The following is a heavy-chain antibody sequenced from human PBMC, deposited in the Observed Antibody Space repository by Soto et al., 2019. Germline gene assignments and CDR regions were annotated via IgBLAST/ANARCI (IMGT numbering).Heavy chain of an antibody. CDR2: ISYNGDT. CDR3: ARIVAPGTQGWFDP. Sequence: HVQLQESGPGLVKPSDTLSLTCAVSDSSVSSSYWWGWIRQPPGKGLEWVGYISYNGDTYSNPSLKSRVSMSDATSKNHFSLKLDSVTAIDTATYYCARIVAPGTQGWFDPLGQGTLVTVSS. J-gene: IGHJ5*02. D-gene: IGHD1-1*01. V-gene: IGHV4-28*01. CDR1: DSSVSSSYW.